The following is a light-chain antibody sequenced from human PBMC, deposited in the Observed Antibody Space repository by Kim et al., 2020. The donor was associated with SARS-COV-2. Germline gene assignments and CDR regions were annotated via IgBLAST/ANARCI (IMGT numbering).Light chain of an antibody. V-gene: IGKV3-20*01. Sequence: RSLSPGERATLSCRASQSVSNRYLAWYQQKPGQAPRLLIYGASSRATGIPDRFSGSGSGTDFTLTISRLEPEDFAVYYCQEYGSSFGQGTRLEIK. J-gene: IGKJ5*01. CDR1: QSVSNRY. CDR3: QEYGSS. CDR2: GAS.